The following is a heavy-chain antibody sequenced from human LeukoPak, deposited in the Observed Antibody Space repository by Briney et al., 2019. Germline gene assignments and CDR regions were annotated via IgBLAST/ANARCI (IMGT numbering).Heavy chain of an antibody. J-gene: IGHJ3*01. Sequence: ASVNVSYKASGYTFTNYGISWVRQAPGQGLEWMGGIIPIFGTAHYAQKFQGRVTITADESTSTAYMELSSLRSEDTAVYYCARGGIVAAGIINNHDAFDVWGLGTMVTVSS. CDR2: IIPIFGTA. V-gene: IGHV1-69*13. CDR3: ARGGIVAAGIINNHDAFDV. D-gene: IGHD6-13*01. CDR1: GYTFTNYG.